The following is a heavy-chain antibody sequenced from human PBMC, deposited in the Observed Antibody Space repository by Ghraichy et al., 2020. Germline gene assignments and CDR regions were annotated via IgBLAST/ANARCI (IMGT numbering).Heavy chain of an antibody. D-gene: IGHD3-22*01. CDR2: INSDGSST. V-gene: IGHV3-74*01. Sequence: GGSLRLSCAASGFTFSSYWMHWVRQAPGKGLVWVSRINSDGSSTSYADSVKGRFTISRDNAKNTLYLQMNSLRAEDTAVYYCARGGPYYYDSNGWSVYYFDYWGQGTLVTVSS. J-gene: IGHJ4*02. CDR1: GFTFSSYW. CDR3: ARGGPYYYDSNGWSVYYFDY.